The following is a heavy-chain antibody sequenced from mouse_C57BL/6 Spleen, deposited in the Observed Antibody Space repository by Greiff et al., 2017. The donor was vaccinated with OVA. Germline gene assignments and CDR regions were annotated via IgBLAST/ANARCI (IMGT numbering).Heavy chain of an antibody. V-gene: IGHV1-53*01. D-gene: IGHD2-4*01. Sequence: VQLQQPGTELVKPGASVKLSCKASGYTFTSYWMHWVKQRPGQGLEWIGNINPSNGGTNYNEKFQSKATLTVDKSSSTAYMQLSSLTSEDSAVYYCARSIYYDSSWFAYWGQGTLVTVSA. CDR3: ARSIYYDSSWFAY. J-gene: IGHJ3*01. CDR2: INPSNGGT. CDR1: GYTFTSYW.